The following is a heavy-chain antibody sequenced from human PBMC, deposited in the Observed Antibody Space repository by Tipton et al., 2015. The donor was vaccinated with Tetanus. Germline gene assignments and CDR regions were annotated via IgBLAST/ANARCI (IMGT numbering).Heavy chain of an antibody. CDR1: GFTFDDYA. D-gene: IGHD2/OR15-2a*01. CDR2: ISWNSGSI. V-gene: IGHV3-9*01. CDR3: AKGIGYYGIDV. Sequence: SLRLSCAASGFTFDDYAMHWVRQAPGKGLEWVSGISWNSGSIGYADSVKGRFTISRDNAKNSLYLQMNSLRAEDTALYYCAKGIGYYGIDVWGQGTTVTVSS. J-gene: IGHJ6*02.